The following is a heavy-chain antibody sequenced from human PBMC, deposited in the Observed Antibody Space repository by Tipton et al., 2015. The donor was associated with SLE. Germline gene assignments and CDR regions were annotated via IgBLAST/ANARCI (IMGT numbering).Heavy chain of an antibody. Sequence: TLSLTCTVSGGSISSGSYYWSWIRQPAGKGLEWIGRVYTSGSTNYNPSLKSRVTISVDTSKNQFSLKLSSVTAAGTAVYYCARGPTIFGVVTTPGFDPWGQGTLVTVSS. CDR2: VYTSGST. V-gene: IGHV4-61*02. D-gene: IGHD3-3*01. J-gene: IGHJ5*02. CDR3: ARGPTIFGVVTTPGFDP. CDR1: GGSISSGSYY.